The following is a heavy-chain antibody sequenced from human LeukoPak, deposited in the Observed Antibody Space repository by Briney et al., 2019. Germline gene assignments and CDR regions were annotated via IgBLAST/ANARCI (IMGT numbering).Heavy chain of an antibody. D-gene: IGHD3-9*01. CDR2: INPNSGGT. CDR1: GYTFTGYY. V-gene: IGHV1-2*02. J-gene: IGHJ4*02. Sequence: ASVKVSCKASGYTFTGYYMHWVRQAPGQGLEWMGWINPNSGGTNYAQNFQGRVTMTRDTSITTAYMELSRLSSGDTAVYYCARAPSRDILTGYVDYWGQGTLVTVSS. CDR3: ARAPSRDILTGYVDY.